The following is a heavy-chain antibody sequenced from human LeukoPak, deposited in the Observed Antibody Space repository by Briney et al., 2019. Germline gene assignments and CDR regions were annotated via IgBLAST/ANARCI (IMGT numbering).Heavy chain of an antibody. CDR3: AREGDDYGVIDY. CDR2: VYYSGTT. V-gene: IGHV4-39*07. J-gene: IGHJ4*02. Sequence: KPSETLSLTCTVSGGSISNSHYWGWIRQPPGKGLEWIGSVYYSGTTYSNPSFKSRVTISVDRSKNQFSLRLSSVTAADTAVYYCAREGDDYGVIDYWGQGTLVTVSS. CDR1: GGSISNSHY. D-gene: IGHD4-17*01.